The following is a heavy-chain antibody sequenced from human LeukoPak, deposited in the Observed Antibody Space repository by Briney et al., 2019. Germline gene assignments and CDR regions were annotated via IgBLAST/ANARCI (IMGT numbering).Heavy chain of an antibody. D-gene: IGHD3-22*01. CDR2: INPSGGST. CDR3: ARSSVGSGYDFDY. Sequence: GASVKVSCKASGYTFTSYYIHWVRQAPGQGLEWMGIINPSGGSTSSAQKFQGRVTVTGDTSTSTVYMELSSLSSEDTAVYYCARSSVGSGYDFDYWGQGTLVTVSS. V-gene: IGHV1-46*01. CDR1: GYTFTSYY. J-gene: IGHJ4*02.